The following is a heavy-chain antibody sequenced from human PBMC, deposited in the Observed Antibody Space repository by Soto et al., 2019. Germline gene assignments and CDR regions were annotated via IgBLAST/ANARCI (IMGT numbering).Heavy chain of an antibody. V-gene: IGHV4-34*01. CDR3: ARDNIAARRRSVFYYYYGMDV. CDR1: GGSFSGYY. CDR2: INHSGST. Sequence: SETLSLTCAVYGGSFSGYYWSWIRQPPGKGLEWIGEINHSGSTNYNPSLKSRVTISVDTSKNQFSLKLSSVTAADTAVYYCARDNIAARRRSVFYYYYGMDVWGQGTTVTVSS. J-gene: IGHJ6*02. D-gene: IGHD6-6*01.